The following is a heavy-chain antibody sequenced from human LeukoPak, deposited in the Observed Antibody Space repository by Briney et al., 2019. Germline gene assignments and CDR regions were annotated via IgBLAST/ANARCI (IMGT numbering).Heavy chain of an antibody. V-gene: IGHV4-59*01. D-gene: IGHD4-17*01. Sequence: PSETLSLTCTVSGGSISGYYWSWIRQPPGKGLEWIGYIYYSGGTNYNPSLKSRVTISVDTSKNQFSLKLSSVTAADTAVYYCARNRDYGENFDYWGQGTLVTVSS. CDR3: ARNRDYGENFDY. CDR2: IYYSGGT. J-gene: IGHJ4*02. CDR1: GGSISGYY.